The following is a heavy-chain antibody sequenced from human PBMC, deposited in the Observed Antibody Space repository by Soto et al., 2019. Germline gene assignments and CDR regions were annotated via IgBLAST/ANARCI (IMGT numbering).Heavy chain of an antibody. Sequence: GGSLRLSCAASGFTFSSYAMSWVRQAPGKGLEWVSAISGSGGSTYYADSVKGRFTISRDNSKNTLYLQMNSLRAEDTAVYYCAKDLPLSPDYYYDSSGYYFSPKKYYFDYWGQGTLVTVSS. J-gene: IGHJ4*02. CDR1: GFTFSSYA. V-gene: IGHV3-23*01. CDR3: AKDLPLSPDYYYDSSGYYFSPKKYYFDY. D-gene: IGHD3-22*01. CDR2: ISGSGGST.